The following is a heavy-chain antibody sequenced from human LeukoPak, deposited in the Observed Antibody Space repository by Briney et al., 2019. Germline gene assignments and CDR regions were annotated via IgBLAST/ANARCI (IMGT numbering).Heavy chain of an antibody. CDR2: INSDGSST. CDR3: ARVHRYSSGWYGAFDI. D-gene: IGHD6-19*01. J-gene: IGHJ3*02. CDR1: GFTFSSYG. V-gene: IGHV3-74*01. Sequence: GGSLRLSCAASGFTFSSYGMHWVRQAPGKGLVWVSRINSDGSSTSYADSVKGRFTISRDNAKNTLYLQMNSLRAEDTAVYYCARVHRYSSGWYGAFDIWGQGTMVTVSS.